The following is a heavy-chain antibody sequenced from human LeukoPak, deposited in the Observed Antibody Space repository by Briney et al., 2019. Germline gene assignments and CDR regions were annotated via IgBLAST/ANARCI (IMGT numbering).Heavy chain of an antibody. CDR3: ARASREQLVRRDYYYYMDV. Sequence: GSLRLSCAASGFTFSSYAMHWVRQAPGKGLEWVAVISYDGSNKYYADSVKGRFTISRDNSKNTLYLQMNSLRAEDTAVYYCARASREQLVRRDYYYYMDVWGKGTTVTVSS. CDR2: ISYDGSNK. D-gene: IGHD6-6*01. CDR1: GFTFSSYA. V-gene: IGHV3-30-3*01. J-gene: IGHJ6*03.